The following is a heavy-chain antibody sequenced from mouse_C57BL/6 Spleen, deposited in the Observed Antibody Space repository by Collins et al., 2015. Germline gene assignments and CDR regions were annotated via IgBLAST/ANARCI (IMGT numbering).Heavy chain of an antibody. CDR2: INTYSGVP. V-gene: IGHV9-3*01. D-gene: IGHD2-4*01. CDR3: ARENYDYAMDY. CDR1: GYTFTTYG. Sequence: QIQLVQSGPELKKPGETVKISCKASGYTFTTYGMSWVKQAPGKGLKWMGWINTYSGVPTYADDFKGRSAFSLETSASTAYLQINSLKNEDTATYFCARENYDYAMDYWGQGTSVTVSS. J-gene: IGHJ4*01.